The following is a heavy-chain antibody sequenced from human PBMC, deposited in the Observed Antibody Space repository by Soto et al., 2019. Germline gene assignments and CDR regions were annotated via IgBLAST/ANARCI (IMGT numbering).Heavy chain of an antibody. D-gene: IGHD2-21*02. Sequence: GESLKISCKASGYSFTGYWIHWVRLMPGKGLEWMGKIDPRDSYTKYGPSFRGHVTISADKSISTAYLQWSSLKASDTAIYYCARHGTGDDVTVFSTAPPFAHWGQGALVTVSS. J-gene: IGHJ4*02. CDR2: IDPRDSYT. CDR3: ARHGTGDDVTVFSTAPPFAH. CDR1: GYSFTGYW. V-gene: IGHV5-10-1*01.